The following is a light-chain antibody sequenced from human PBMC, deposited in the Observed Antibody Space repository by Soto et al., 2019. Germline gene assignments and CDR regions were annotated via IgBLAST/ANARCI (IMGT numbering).Light chain of an antibody. CDR2: LNNDGSH. Sequence: QSVLTQSPSASASLGASVTLTCTLSSGHSSYAIAWHQKQPGQGPRYLMDLNNDGSHTKGDGIPDRFSGSSSGADRYLIISSLQSEDEADYYCQTWGTGFQFFGGGTKLTVL. J-gene: IGLJ2*01. CDR1: SGHSSYA. V-gene: IGLV4-69*01. CDR3: QTWGTGFQF.